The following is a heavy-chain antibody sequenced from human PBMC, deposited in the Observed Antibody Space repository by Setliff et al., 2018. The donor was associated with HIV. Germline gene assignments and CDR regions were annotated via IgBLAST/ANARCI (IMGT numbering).Heavy chain of an antibody. CDR2: ISAYNGNT. D-gene: IGHD6-19*01. CDR1: GYTFTSYG. Sequence: ASVKVSCKASGYTFTSYGIRWVRQAPGQGLEWMGWISAYNGNTNYAQQLQGRVTMTTDTSTSTAYMEVRSRRSDDTAVYDCARVPISGWLYFDYWGQGTLVTVSS. V-gene: IGHV1-18*01. J-gene: IGHJ4*02. CDR3: ARVPISGWLYFDY.